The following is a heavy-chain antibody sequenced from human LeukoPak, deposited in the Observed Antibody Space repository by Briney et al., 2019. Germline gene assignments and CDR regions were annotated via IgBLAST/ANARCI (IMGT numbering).Heavy chain of an antibody. D-gene: IGHD2-2*01. Sequence: GESLKISCKGSGYSFASYWIAWVRQMPGKGLEWMGIIYPDDSDTRYSPSFQGQVTTSADKSISTAYLQWSGLKASDAAVYYCARLSSTSQPFDPWGQGTLVTVSS. CDR1: GYSFASYW. CDR3: ARLSSTSQPFDP. J-gene: IGHJ5*02. CDR2: IYPDDSDT. V-gene: IGHV5-51*01.